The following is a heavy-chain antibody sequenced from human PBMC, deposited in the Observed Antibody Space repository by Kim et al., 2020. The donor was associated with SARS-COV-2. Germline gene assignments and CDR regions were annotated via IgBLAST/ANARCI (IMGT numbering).Heavy chain of an antibody. V-gene: IGHV3-21*01. Sequence: GGSLRLSCAASGFTFSSYSMNWVRQAPGKGLEWVSSISSSSSYIYYADSVKGRFTISRDNAKNSLYLQMNSLRAEDTAVYYCARVDCSSTSCYVGYYYYGMDVWGQGTTVTVSS. CDR3: ARVDCSSTSCYVGYYYYGMDV. CDR2: ISSSSSYI. J-gene: IGHJ6*02. D-gene: IGHD2-2*01. CDR1: GFTFSSYS.